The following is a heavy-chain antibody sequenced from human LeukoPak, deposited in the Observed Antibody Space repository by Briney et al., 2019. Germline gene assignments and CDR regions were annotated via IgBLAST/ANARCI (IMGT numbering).Heavy chain of an antibody. J-gene: IGHJ4*02. Sequence: ASVKVSYKASGYTFTSYYMHWVRQAPGQGLEWMGIINPSGDSTNYAQKFQGRVTMTRDTSTSTVYMELSSLRSEDTAVYYCARWTTTYLDYWGQGTLVTVSS. CDR1: GYTFTSYY. CDR3: ARWTTTYLDY. CDR2: INPSGDST. V-gene: IGHV1-46*01. D-gene: IGHD3/OR15-3a*01.